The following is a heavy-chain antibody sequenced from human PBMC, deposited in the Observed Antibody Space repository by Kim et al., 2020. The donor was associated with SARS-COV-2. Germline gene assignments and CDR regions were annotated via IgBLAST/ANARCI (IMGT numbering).Heavy chain of an antibody. CDR3: GYSSSLPYGMDV. J-gene: IGHJ6*02. D-gene: IGHD6-6*01. V-gene: IGHV1-18*01. Sequence: NYAQKLQGRVTMTTDTSTSTAYMELRSLRSDDTAVYYCGYSSSLPYGMDVWGQGTTVTVSS.